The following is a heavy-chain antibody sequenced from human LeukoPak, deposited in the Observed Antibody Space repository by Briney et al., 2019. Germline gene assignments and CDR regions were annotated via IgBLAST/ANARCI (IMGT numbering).Heavy chain of an antibody. V-gene: IGHV1-69*05. D-gene: IGHD1-26*01. CDR2: IIPIFGTA. CDR1: GGTFSSYA. CDR3: ASARPSGYSHLRLASYYYMDV. J-gene: IGHJ6*03. Sequence: GASVKVSCKASGGTFSSYAISWVRQAPGQGLEWMGGIIPIFGTANYAQKFQGRVTITTDESTSTAYMELSSLRSEDTAVYYCASARPSGYSHLRLASYYYMDVWGKGTTVTVSS.